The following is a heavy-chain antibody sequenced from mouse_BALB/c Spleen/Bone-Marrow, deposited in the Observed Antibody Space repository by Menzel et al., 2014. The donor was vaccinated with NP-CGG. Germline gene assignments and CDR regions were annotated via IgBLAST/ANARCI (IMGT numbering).Heavy chain of an antibody. CDR2: INPGSGSS. V-gene: IGHV1-54*01. CDR3: ARSRGYDVGPFAF. D-gene: IGHD2-2*01. CDR1: GYAFTNYS. J-gene: IGHJ3*01. Sequence: VQLVESGAKLVRPGTSVKVSCKASGYAFTNYSIEWVKQRPGQGLGWIGVINPGSGSSNYNENFKGKATLTADRSSSTAYMLLSSLTSDDSAVYFCARSRGYDVGPFAFWGQGTLVTVSA.